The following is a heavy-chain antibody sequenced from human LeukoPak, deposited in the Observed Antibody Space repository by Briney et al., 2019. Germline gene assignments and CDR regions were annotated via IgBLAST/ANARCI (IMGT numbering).Heavy chain of an antibody. J-gene: IGHJ4*02. D-gene: IGHD3-22*01. CDR3: ARDRVGSYYYESSGCFDY. CDR2: IDARSGIT. Sequence: PGGSLRLSCAASGFTFTIFGLNWVRQAPGKGPEWVSYIDARSGITYYADSVQGRFTLSRDNARESVFLQMDSLRVDDTAVYYCARDRVGSYYYESSGCFDYWGQGTLVTVSS. CDR1: GFTFTIFG. V-gene: IGHV3-48*01.